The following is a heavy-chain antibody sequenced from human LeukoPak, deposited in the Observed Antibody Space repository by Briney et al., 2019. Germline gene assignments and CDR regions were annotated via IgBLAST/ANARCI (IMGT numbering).Heavy chain of an antibody. CDR3: ARDLRYCSSASCSENGAFDI. V-gene: IGHV3-21*01. J-gene: IGHJ3*02. D-gene: IGHD2-2*01. CDR1: GFTFSSYS. Sequence: GGSLRLSCAASGFTFSSYSMNWVRQAPGEGLEWVSSISSSGSFIYYADSVKGRFTITRDNARNSLFLQMNSLRAEDTAVYYCARDLRYCSSASCSENGAFDIWGQGTMVTVSS. CDR2: ISSSGSFI.